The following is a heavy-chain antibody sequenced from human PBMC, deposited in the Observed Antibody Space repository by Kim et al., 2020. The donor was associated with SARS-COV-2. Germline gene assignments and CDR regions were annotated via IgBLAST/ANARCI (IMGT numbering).Heavy chain of an antibody. J-gene: IGHJ6*02. V-gene: IGHV3-7*01. CDR1: AFTFSGFW. CDR2: IRDDGGEK. CDR3: ARYILLSDGMDI. D-gene: IGHD3-9*01. Sequence: GGSLRLSCKASAFTFSGFWMAWVRQAPGKGLQWVANIRDDGGEKNYVDSVKGRFTISRDNAKTSLYLQMNSLRAEDTGLYYCARYILLSDGMDIWGQGTT.